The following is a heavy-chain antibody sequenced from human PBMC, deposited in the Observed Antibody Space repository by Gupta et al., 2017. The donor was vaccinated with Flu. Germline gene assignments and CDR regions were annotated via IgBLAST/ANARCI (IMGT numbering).Heavy chain of an antibody. V-gene: IGHV3-74*03. D-gene: IGHD4-17*01. Sequence: AATGFTISRSYLQGVRQARGKGLVWVSRINPDGSSATYAESVKGRFTISRDNAKDTLYLKMNSLGDDDTAVYYCATVTSGCWGQGTLVTVSS. CDR1: GFTISRSY. CDR2: INPDGSSA. J-gene: IGHJ4*02. CDR3: ATVTSGC.